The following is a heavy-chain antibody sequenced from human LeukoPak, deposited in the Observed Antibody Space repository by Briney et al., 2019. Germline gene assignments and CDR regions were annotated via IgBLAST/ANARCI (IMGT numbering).Heavy chain of an antibody. D-gene: IGHD2-15*01. CDR2: INHSGST. J-gene: IGHJ4*02. CDR1: GGSISSGSYY. V-gene: IGHV4-39*01. Sequence: SETLSLTCTVSGGSISSGSYYWSWIRQPPGKGLEWTGEINHSGSTNYNPSLKSRVTISVDTSKNQFSLKLSSVTAADTAVYYCARHRGGGSCYSDYWGQGTLVTVSS. CDR3: ARHRGGGSCYSDY.